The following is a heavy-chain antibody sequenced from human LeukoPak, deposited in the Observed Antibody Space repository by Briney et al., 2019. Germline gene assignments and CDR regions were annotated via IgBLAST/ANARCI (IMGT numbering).Heavy chain of an antibody. CDR3: ARGSLIDF. V-gene: IGHV3-21*01. CDR2: ITYNSIYI. CDR1: GFNFNTYT. Sequence: GGSLRLSCAASGFNFNTYTMNWVRQAPGKGLEWVSSITYNSIYIYYADSLEGRFAISRDNVKNSLYLQLSSLRAEDTAVYYCARGSLIDFWGQGTLVCVSS. D-gene: IGHD3-3*01. J-gene: IGHJ4*02.